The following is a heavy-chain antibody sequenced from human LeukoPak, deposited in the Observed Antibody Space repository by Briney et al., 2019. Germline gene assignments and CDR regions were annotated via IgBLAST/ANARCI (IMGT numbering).Heavy chain of an antibody. CDR1: GFTFSSYS. CDR2: MNQEGSEK. CDR3: ARDIGYSTFDY. Sequence: GGSLRLSCAASGFTFSSYSMNWVRQAPGKGLEWVANMNQEGSEKNYVDSVKGRFTISRDNAKNSLFLQMNSLRVEDTAVYSCARDIGYSTFDYWGQGTRVTVSS. J-gene: IGHJ4*02. V-gene: IGHV3-7*01. D-gene: IGHD3-22*01.